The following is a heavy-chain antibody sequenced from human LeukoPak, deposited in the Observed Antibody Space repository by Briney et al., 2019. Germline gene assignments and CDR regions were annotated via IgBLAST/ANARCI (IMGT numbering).Heavy chain of an antibody. CDR1: GGSISSGGYY. J-gene: IGHJ6*04. D-gene: IGHD3-10*01. Sequence: SETRSLTCTVSGGSISSGGYYWSWMRQHPGKGLAWIGYIYYSGSTYYNPSLKSRVTISVDTSKNQFSLKLSSVTAADTAVYYCARDMGSGSYGEVDYGMDVWGKGTTVTVSS. V-gene: IGHV4-31*03. CDR3: ARDMGSGSYGEVDYGMDV. CDR2: IYYSGST.